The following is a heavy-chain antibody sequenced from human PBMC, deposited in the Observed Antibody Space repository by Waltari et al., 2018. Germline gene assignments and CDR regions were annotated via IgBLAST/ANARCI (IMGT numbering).Heavy chain of an antibody. D-gene: IGHD3-3*01. V-gene: IGHV1-2*02. J-gene: IGHJ6*03. CDR1: GYTFTGYY. Sequence: QVQLVQSGAEVKKPGASVKVSCKASGYTFTGYYMHWVRQAPGQGLKWMGWINPNSGGTNYAQKFQGRVTMTRDTSISTAYMELSRLRSDDTAVYYCARTNGPLRFLEWLGYMDVWGKGTTVTVSS. CDR3: ARTNGPLRFLEWLGYMDV. CDR2: INPNSGGT.